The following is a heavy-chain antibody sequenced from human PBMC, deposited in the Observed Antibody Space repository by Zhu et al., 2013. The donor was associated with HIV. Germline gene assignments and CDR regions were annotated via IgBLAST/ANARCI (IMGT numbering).Heavy chain of an antibody. CDR2: FDPEDGET. CDR1: GYTFVNH. D-gene: IGHD2-21*01. V-gene: IGHV1-24*01. J-gene: IGHJ4*02. CDR3: VFHPRGGGDEES. Sequence: VHLVQSRGEVKKPGASVRVSCRASGYTFVNHDVTWVRQAPGKGLEWMGGFDPEDGETIYAQKFQGRVTITADESTATANMELSSLKSEDTAVYYCVFHPRGGGDEESWGQGNPGSPFPQ.